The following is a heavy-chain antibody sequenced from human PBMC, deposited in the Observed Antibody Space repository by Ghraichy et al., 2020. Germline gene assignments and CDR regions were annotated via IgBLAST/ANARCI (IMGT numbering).Heavy chain of an antibody. CDR2: IYYSGST. Sequence: SETLSLTCTVSGGSISSYYWSWIRQPPGKGLEWIGYIYYSGSTNYNPSLKSRVTISVDTSKNQFSLKLSSVTAADTAVYYCARLSGDYSNYVSNWFDPWGQGTLVTVSS. CDR3: ARLSGDYSNYVSNWFDP. CDR1: GGSISSYY. J-gene: IGHJ5*02. V-gene: IGHV4-59*01. D-gene: IGHD4-11*01.